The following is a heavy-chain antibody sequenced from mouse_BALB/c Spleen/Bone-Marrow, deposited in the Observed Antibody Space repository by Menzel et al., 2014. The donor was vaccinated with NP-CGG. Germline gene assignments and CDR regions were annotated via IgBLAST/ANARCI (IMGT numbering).Heavy chain of an antibody. V-gene: IGHV1S22*01. Sequence: LQQSGSELVRPGASVKLSCKASGYTFTSYWMHWVKQRPGQGLEWLGNIYPGSGSTNYAEKFKSKATLTVDTSSSTAYMQHRSLTSEDSAVYYCTREVRRYAMDYWGQGTSGTVSS. D-gene: IGHD2-14*01. CDR1: GYTFTSYW. J-gene: IGHJ4*01. CDR2: IYPGSGST. CDR3: TREVRRYAMDY.